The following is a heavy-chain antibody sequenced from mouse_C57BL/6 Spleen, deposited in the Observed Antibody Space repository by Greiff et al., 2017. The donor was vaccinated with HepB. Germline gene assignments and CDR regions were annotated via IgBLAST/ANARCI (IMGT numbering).Heavy chain of an antibody. V-gene: IGHV1-82*01. D-gene: IGHD2-12*01. Sequence: VQLQQSGPELVKPGASVKISCKASGYAFSSSWMNWVKQRPGKGLEWIGRIYPGDGDTNYNGKFKGKATLTADKSSSTAYMQLSSLTSEDSAVYFCARPGPYYSGYFDVWGTGTTVTVSS. CDR1: GYAFSSSW. CDR2: IYPGDGDT. CDR3: ARPGPYYSGYFDV. J-gene: IGHJ1*03.